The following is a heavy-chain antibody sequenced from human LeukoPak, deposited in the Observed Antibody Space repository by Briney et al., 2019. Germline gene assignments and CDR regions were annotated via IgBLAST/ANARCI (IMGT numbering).Heavy chain of an antibody. D-gene: IGHD1-26*01. CDR2: ISPTGSTT. V-gene: IGHV3-74*01. CDR1: GFSFSGHW. J-gene: IGHJ4*02. CDR3: ARDKIVGPTTLDY. Sequence: PGGSLRTSCTASGFSFSGHWMHWARQLPGKGLVWVSRISPTGSTTSYADSVKGRFTVSRDNAKNTLYLQVNNLRAEDTAVYYCARDKIVGPTTLDYWGQGTLVTVSS.